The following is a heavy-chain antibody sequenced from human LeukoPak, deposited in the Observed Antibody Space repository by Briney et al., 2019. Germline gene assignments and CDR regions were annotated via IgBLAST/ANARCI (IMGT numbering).Heavy chain of an antibody. D-gene: IGHD2-21*02. V-gene: IGHV1-2*02. CDR3: ASLAYCGGDCYSRDY. CDR1: GYTFTGYY. CDR2: INPNSGGT. J-gene: IGHJ4*02. Sequence: ASVKVSCKASGYTFTGYYMHWVRQVPGQGLEWMGWINPNSGGTNYAQKFQGRVTMTRDTSISTAYMELSRLRSDDTAVYYCASLAYCGGDCYSRDYWGQGTLVTVSS.